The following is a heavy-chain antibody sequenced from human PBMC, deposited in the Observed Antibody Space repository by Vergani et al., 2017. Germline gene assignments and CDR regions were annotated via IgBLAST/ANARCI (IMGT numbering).Heavy chain of an antibody. CDR2: IGYDGRIK. CDR1: GFSFNTYG. J-gene: IGHJ4*02. V-gene: IGHV3-30*02. CDR3: AKDGRENSDYGYFDY. Sequence: QVQLVETGGGVVQPGGSLRLYCATSGFSFNTYGAHWVRQAPGKGLEWVAFIGYDGRIKYNVDSVKGRFTLSRDTSKKTLSLQMRSLRADDTAVYYCAKDGRENSDYGYFDYWGQGTLGTVSS. D-gene: IGHD4-17*01.